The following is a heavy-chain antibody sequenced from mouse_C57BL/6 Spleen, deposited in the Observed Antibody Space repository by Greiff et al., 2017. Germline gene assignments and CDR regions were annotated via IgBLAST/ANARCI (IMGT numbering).Heavy chain of an antibody. D-gene: IGHD1-1*01. CDR3: ARDDYYGSSSFAY. CDR1: GFTFSSYA. CDR2: ISDGGSYT. J-gene: IGHJ3*01. V-gene: IGHV5-4*01. Sequence: VMLVESGGGLVKPGGSLKLSCAASGFTFSSYAMSWVRQTPEKRLEWVATISDGGSYTYYPDNVKGRFTISRDNAKNNLYLQMSHLKSEDTAMYYCARDDYYGSSSFAYWGQGTLVTVSA.